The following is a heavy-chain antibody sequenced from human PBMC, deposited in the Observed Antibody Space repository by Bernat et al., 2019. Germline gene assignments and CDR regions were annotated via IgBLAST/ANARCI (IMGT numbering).Heavy chain of an antibody. Sequence: EVQLVESGGGLVKPGGSLRLSCAASGFTFSNAWMNWVRQAPGKGLEWVGRIKSKTDGGTTDYAAPVKGRFTISRDDSNNTLYLQMNSLKTEDTAVYYCVLWPRSYYYYGMDVWGQGTTVTVSS. V-gene: IGHV3-15*07. CDR3: VLWPRSYYYYGMDV. D-gene: IGHD3-10*01. CDR1: GFTFSNAW. CDR2: IKSKTDGGTT. J-gene: IGHJ6*02.